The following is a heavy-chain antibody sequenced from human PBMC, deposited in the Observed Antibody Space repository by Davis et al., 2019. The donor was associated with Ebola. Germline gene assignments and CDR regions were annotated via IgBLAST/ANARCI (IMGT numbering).Heavy chain of an antibody. CDR3: ARESIYGDSVDFDY. Sequence: AASVKVSCKAFGYTFTNYYMHWVRQAPGQGLEWMGIINPSGGSTTYAQKFQGRVTMTRDTSTSTVYMELSSLRSEDTAVFYCARESIYGDSVDFDYWGQGTLVIVSS. J-gene: IGHJ4*02. V-gene: IGHV1-46*01. CDR2: INPSGGST. CDR1: GYTFTNYY. D-gene: IGHD4-17*01.